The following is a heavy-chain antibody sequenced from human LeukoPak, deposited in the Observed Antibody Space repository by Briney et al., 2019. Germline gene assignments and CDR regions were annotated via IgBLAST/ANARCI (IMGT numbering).Heavy chain of an antibody. D-gene: IGHD4-23*01. J-gene: IGHJ4*02. V-gene: IGHV3-66*01. CDR3: ARDVGGNSRGYFDY. CDR2: IYIGGST. Sequence: GGSLRLSCAASGFTVSSNYISWVRQAPGKGLEWVSVIYIGGSTYFADSVKGRFTISRDNSKNTLYLQMNSLRAEDTAVYYCARDVGGNSRGYFDYWGQGTLVTVSS. CDR1: GFTVSSNY.